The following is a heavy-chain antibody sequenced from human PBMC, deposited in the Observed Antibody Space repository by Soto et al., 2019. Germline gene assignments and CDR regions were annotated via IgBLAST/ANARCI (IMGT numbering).Heavy chain of an antibody. D-gene: IGHD6-6*01. CDR2: IYYSGST. J-gene: IGHJ6*03. CDR3: ARHAQQLVDGGEYYMDV. Sequence: SETLSLTCTVSGGSISSYYWSWIRQPPGKGLEWIGYIYYSGSTNYNPSLKSRVTISVDTSKNQFSLKLSSVTAADTAVYYCARHAQQLVDGGEYYMDVWGKGTTVTVSS. CDR1: GGSISSYY. V-gene: IGHV4-59*08.